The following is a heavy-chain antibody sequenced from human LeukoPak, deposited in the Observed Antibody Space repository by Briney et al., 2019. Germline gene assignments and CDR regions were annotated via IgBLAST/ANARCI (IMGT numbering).Heavy chain of an antibody. Sequence: PGGSLRLSCAASGFTFSSYAMSWVRQAPGKGLEWVSSISDSGGNTYYRDPVRGRFTISRDNSRNTLYLQLNSLTAEDTAIYYCAKDRGSGSNPGWFDPWGHGTLVTVSS. D-gene: IGHD6-19*01. CDR2: ISDSGGNT. J-gene: IGHJ5*02. CDR1: GFTFSSYA. CDR3: AKDRGSGSNPGWFDP. V-gene: IGHV3-23*01.